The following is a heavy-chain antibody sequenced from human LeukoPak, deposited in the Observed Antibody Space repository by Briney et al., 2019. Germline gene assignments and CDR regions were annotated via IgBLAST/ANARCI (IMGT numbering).Heavy chain of an antibody. Sequence: SETLSLTCTVSGGSISSGGYYWSWIRQHPGKGLEWIGYIYYSGSTYYNPSLKSRVTISVDTSKNQFSLKLSSVTAADTAVYYCARVPGYSSPHYFDFWGQGILVTVSS. J-gene: IGHJ4*02. V-gene: IGHV4-31*03. CDR3: ARVPGYSSPHYFDF. CDR1: GGSISSGGYY. CDR2: IYYSGST. D-gene: IGHD5-18*01.